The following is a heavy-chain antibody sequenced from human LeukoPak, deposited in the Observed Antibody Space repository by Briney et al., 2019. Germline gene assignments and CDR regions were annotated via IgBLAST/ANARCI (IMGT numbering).Heavy chain of an antibody. J-gene: IGHJ4*02. CDR2: IYYSGST. CDR3: AGDHGYYEGAFGS. D-gene: IGHD4-17*01. V-gene: IGHV4-39*01. Sequence: SETLSLTCTVSGGSISSDSYYWAWIRQPPGKGLEWTASIYYSGSTYYNPSLKSRVTISVDTSRNQFSLKLSSVTAADTAVYYCAGDHGYYEGAFGSWGQGTLVIVSS. CDR1: GGSISSDSYY.